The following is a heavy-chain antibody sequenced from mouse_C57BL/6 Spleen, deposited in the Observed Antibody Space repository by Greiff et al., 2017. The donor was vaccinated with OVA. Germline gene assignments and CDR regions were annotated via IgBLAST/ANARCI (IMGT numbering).Heavy chain of an antibody. Sequence: VQLKQSGAELVKPGASVKLSCTASGFNIKDYYMHWVKQRTEQGLEWIGRIDPEDGETKYAPKFQGKATITADTSSNTAYLQLSSLTSEDTAVYYCARDYGSSYDDYAMDYWGQGTSVTVSS. D-gene: IGHD1-1*01. J-gene: IGHJ4*01. CDR2: IDPEDGET. CDR3: ARDYGSSYDDYAMDY. V-gene: IGHV14-2*01. CDR1: GFNIKDYY.